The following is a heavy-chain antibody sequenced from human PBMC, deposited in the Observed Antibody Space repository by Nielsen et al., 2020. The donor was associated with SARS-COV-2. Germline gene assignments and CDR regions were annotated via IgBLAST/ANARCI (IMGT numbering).Heavy chain of an antibody. J-gene: IGHJ6*02. V-gene: IGHV3-9*01. CDR2: ISWNSGSI. CDR1: GFTFDDYA. Sequence: GGSLRLSCAASGFTFDDYAMHWVRQAPGKGLEWVSGISWNSGSIGYADSVKGRFTISRDNAKNSLYLQMNSLRAEDTALYYCAKLTSTDYVWGSREVNGMDVWGQGTTVTVSS. D-gene: IGHD3-16*01. CDR3: AKLTSTDYVWGSREVNGMDV.